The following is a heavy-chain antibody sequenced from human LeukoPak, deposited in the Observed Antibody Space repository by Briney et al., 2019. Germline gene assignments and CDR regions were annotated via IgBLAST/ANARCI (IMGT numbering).Heavy chain of an antibody. CDR1: GGSISRGGYS. D-gene: IGHD2-2*01. CDR2: IYHSGST. CDR3: ASVGYCSSTSCEGAFDI. Sequence: PSQTLSLTCAVSGGSISRGGYSWSWIRQPPGKGLEWIGYIYHSGSTYYNPSLKSRVTISVDTSKNQFSLKLSSVTAADTAVYYCASVGYCSSTSCEGAFDIWGQGTMVTVSS. V-gene: IGHV4-30-2*01. J-gene: IGHJ3*02.